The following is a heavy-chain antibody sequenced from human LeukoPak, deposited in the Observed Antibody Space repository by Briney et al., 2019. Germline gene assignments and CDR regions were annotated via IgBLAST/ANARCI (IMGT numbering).Heavy chain of an antibody. J-gene: IGHJ4*02. CDR2: IYYSGST. CDR3: ARDGSRNYAIFDY. V-gene: IGHV4-30-4*08. CDR1: GGSISSGDYY. D-gene: IGHD4-11*01. Sequence: SQTLSLTCTVSGGSISSGDYYWSWIRQPPGKGLEWIGYIYYSGSTYYNPSLKSRVTISVDTSKNQFSLKLSSVTAADTAVYYCARDGSRNYAIFDYWGQGTLVTVSS.